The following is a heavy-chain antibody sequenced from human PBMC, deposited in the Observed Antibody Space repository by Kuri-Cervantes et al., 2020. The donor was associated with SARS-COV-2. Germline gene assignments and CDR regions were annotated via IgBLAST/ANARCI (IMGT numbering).Heavy chain of an antibody. V-gene: IGHV4-34*01. CDR1: GGSFSGYY. CDR3: ARGRDIVVVVAATGGANWFDP. CDR2: INHSGST. Sequence: GSLRLSCAGYGGSFSGYYWSWIRQPPGKGLEWIGEINHSGSTNYNPSLKSRVTISVDTSKNQFSLKLSSVTAADTAVYYCARGRDIVVVVAATGGANWFDPWGQGTLVTVSS. J-gene: IGHJ5*02. D-gene: IGHD2-15*01.